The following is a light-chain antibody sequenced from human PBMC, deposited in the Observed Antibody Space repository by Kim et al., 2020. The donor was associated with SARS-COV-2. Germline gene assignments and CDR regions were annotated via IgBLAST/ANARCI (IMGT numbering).Light chain of an antibody. CDR1: QSVRGF. J-gene: IGKJ5*01. Sequence: EIVMTQSPGTLSLSPGERATLSCRASQSVRGFLAWYRQKPGQAPRLLIYDISTRATGIPARFRGSGSGTDFTLTISSLEPEDFAVYYYQQGDDWPITFGRGTRLEIK. CDR3: QQGDDWPIT. CDR2: DIS. V-gene: IGKV3-11*01.